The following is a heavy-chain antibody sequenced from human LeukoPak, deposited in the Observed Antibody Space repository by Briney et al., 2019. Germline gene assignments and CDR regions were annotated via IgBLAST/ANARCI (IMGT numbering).Heavy chain of an antibody. J-gene: IGHJ4*02. CDR2: ISSSSSYI. V-gene: IGHV3-21*04. D-gene: IGHD6-13*01. Sequence: GGSLRLSCAASGFTFSSYSMNWVRQAPGKGLEWVSSISSSSSYIYYADSVKGRFTISRDNAKNSLYLQMNSLRAEDTAVYYCARDRVDSSSWYQPYYFDYWGQGTLVTVSS. CDR1: GFTFSSYS. CDR3: ARDRVDSSSWYQPYYFDY.